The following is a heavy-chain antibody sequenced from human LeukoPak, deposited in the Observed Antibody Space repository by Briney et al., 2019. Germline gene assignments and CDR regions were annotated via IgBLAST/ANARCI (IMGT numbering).Heavy chain of an antibody. CDR3: ARGLPGKILPH. CDR1: GGSFSGYY. D-gene: IGHD1-14*01. Sequence: PSETLSLTCAVYGGSFSGYYWSWIRQPPGKGLEWIGEINHSGSTNYNPSLKSRVTISVDTSKNQFSLKLSSVTAADTAVYYRARGLPGKILPHWGQGTLVTVSS. J-gene: IGHJ4*02. V-gene: IGHV4-34*01. CDR2: INHSGST.